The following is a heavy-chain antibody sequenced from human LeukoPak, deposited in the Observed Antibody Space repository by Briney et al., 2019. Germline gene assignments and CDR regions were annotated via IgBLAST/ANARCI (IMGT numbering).Heavy chain of an antibody. D-gene: IGHD4-17*01. CDR3: ARDVGDYACDY. Sequence: ASVKVSCKASGYTFTNYAMHWVRQAPGQRLEWMGWINAGNGNTKYSQKFQGRVTISRDTSASTAYMELSSLRSEDTAVYYCARDVGDYACDYWGQGTLVTASS. CDR2: INAGNGNT. J-gene: IGHJ4*02. V-gene: IGHV1-3*01. CDR1: GYTFTNYA.